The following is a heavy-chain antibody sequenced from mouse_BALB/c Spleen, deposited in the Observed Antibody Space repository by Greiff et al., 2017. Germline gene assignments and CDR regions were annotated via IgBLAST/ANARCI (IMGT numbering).Heavy chain of an antibody. CDR1: GYTFTSYW. V-gene: IGHV1-69*02. J-gene: IGHJ1*01. D-gene: IGHD2-3*01. CDR2: IDPSDSET. Sequence: QVQLQQPGAELVKPGAPVKLSCKASGYTFTSYWMNWVKQRPGRGLEWIGRIDPSDSETHYNQKFKDKATLTVDKSSSTAYIQLSSLTSEDSAVYYCARSDGYYGYFDVWGAGTTVTVSS. CDR3: ARSDGYYGYFDV.